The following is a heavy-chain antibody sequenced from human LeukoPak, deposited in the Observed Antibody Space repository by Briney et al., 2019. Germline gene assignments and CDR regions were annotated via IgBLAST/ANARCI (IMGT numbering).Heavy chain of an antibody. D-gene: IGHD4-11*01. CDR2: IYHSGST. J-gene: IGHJ4*02. Sequence: SETLSLTCAVSGYSISSGYYRGWIRQPPGKGLEWIGSIYHSGSTYYNPSLKSRVTISVDTSKNQFSLKLSSVTAADTAVYYCARSSTVTTDFDYWGQGTLVTVSS. CDR1: GYSISSGYY. CDR3: ARSSTVTTDFDY. V-gene: IGHV4-38-2*01.